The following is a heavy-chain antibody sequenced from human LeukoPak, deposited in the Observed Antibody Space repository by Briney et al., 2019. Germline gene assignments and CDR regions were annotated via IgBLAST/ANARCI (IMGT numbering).Heavy chain of an antibody. V-gene: IGHV3-15*01. CDR1: GFTFKSAW. Sequence: GGSLRLSCAASGFTFKSAWFNWVRQAPGKGLEWLGRIKSKTDGETINYAAPVKGRFFISRDDSKNTLYLQMNSLKTEDTAVYYCTTDSHWELNFDYWGQGTLVTVSS. J-gene: IGHJ4*02. CDR3: TTDSHWELNFDY. CDR2: IKSKTDGETI. D-gene: IGHD1-26*01.